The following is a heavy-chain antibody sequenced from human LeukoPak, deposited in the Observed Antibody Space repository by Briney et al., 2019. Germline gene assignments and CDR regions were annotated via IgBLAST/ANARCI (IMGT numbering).Heavy chain of an antibody. Sequence: GGSLRLSCAASGFTFSSYEMNWVRQAPGKGLEWVSYISSRGSTIYYADSVKGRFTISRDNAKNSLYLQMNSLRAEDTAVYYCARAYYDILTGYYRDNWFDPWGQGTLVTVSS. CDR2: ISSRGSTI. J-gene: IGHJ5*02. V-gene: IGHV3-48*03. D-gene: IGHD3-9*01. CDR1: GFTFSSYE. CDR3: ARAYYDILTGYYRDNWFDP.